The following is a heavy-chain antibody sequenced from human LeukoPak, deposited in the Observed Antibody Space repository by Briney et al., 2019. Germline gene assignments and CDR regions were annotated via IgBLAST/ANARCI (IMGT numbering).Heavy chain of an antibody. J-gene: IGHJ4*02. Sequence: PSETLSLTCTVSGGSISSYSWSWIRQPPGKGLEWIGYIYHSGSTYYNPSLKSRVTISVDRSKNQFSLKLSSVTAADTAVYYCARGIPNYYDSSGYLDYWGQGTLVTVSS. CDR2: IYHSGST. V-gene: IGHV4-30-2*01. D-gene: IGHD3-22*01. CDR1: GGSISSYS. CDR3: ARGIPNYYDSSGYLDY.